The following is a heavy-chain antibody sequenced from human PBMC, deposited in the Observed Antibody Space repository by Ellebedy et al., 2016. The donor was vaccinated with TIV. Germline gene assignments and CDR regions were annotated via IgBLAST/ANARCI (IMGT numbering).Heavy chain of an antibody. CDR3: AREPYCGGDCYGN. V-gene: IGHV3-48*02. Sequence: GESLKISCAASGFTFSRYSMNWVRQAPGKGLEWVSYISSSSSTIYYADSVKGRFTISRDNAKNSLYLQMNSLRDEDTAVYYCAREPYCGGDCYGNWGQGTLVTVSS. CDR1: GFTFSRYS. CDR2: ISSSSSTI. J-gene: IGHJ4*02. D-gene: IGHD2-21*02.